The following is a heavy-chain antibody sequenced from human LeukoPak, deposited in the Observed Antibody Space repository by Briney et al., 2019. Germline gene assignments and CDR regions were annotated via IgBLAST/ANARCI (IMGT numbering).Heavy chain of an antibody. V-gene: IGHV4-59*11. D-gene: IGHD6-19*01. Sequence: SETLSLTCTVSGGSISSHYWSWIRQPPGKGLEWIGYIYYSGSTNYNPSLKSRVTISVDTSKNQFSLKLSPVTAADTAVYYCARGPIAVAGMTSLGYFDLWGRGTLVTVSS. CDR3: ARGPIAVAGMTSLGYFDL. CDR1: GGSISSHY. J-gene: IGHJ2*01. CDR2: IYYSGST.